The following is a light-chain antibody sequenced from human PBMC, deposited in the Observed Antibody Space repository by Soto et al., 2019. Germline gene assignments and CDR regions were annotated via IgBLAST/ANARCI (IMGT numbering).Light chain of an antibody. Sequence: DIHMNQSPSPLFAYLGDRVTITCRASQSISSWLAWYQQKPGKAPKLRIYDASSLESGVPSRFSGSGSGTEFTLTISCLQPDDFATYYCQQYNSIRRTFGQGTKVDIK. CDR2: DAS. V-gene: IGKV1-5*01. CDR3: QQYNSIRRT. CDR1: QSISSW. J-gene: IGKJ1*01.